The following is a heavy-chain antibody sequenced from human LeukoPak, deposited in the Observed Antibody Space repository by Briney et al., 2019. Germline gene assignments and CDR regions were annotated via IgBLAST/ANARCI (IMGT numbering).Heavy chain of an antibody. CDR2: ISSSATYI. CDR1: GFTFSSYT. D-gene: IGHD4-17*01. CDR3: ATWDDYGDFVAFEY. Sequence: GGCLRLSCGGSGFTFSSYTMNWVRQAPGKGLECAASISSSATYIYYADSVRGRFTISRDDAKKSVFLHMNSLRAEDTAVYFCATWDDYGDFVAFEYWGQGTLVTVSS. V-gene: IGHV3-21*01. J-gene: IGHJ4*02.